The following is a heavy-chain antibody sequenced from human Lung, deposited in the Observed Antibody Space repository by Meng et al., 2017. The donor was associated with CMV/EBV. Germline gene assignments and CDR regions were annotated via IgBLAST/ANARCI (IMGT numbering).Heavy chain of an antibody. CDR1: GITFSAHA. D-gene: IGHD3-16*01. J-gene: IGHJ6*02. CDR2: ISYEGSNK. V-gene: IGHV3-30*04. Sequence: SXAASGITFSAHAVHWGRQAPGKRVEWVASISYEGSNKYYSDSVKGRFTISRDNSENMLYVQMNSLRAEDTAVYYCARDGRYLHIRTFGGVLDVWGQRXTVTVSS. CDR3: ARDGRYLHIRTFGGVLDV.